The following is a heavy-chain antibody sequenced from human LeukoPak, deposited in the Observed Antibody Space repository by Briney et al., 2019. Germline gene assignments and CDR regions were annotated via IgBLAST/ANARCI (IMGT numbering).Heavy chain of an antibody. CDR2: INPNSGGT. J-gene: IGHJ4*02. V-gene: IGHV1-2*04. CDR1: GYTFTCYY. D-gene: IGHD6-19*01. CDR3: ARVSYSSGWLFDY. Sequence: ASVKVSCKASGYTFTCYYMHWVRQAPGQGGEGMGWINPNSGGTNYAQKFQGWVTMTRDTSISTAYMELSRLRSDDTAVYYCARVSYSSGWLFDYWGQGTLVPVSS.